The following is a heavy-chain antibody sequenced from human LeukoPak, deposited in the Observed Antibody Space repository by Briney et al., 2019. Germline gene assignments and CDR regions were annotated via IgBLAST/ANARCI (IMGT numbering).Heavy chain of an antibody. Sequence: SETLSLTCTVSGGSISSYYWSWLRQYPGKGLESIGYIDYSGYTNYNPSLKSRVTISLDTPKKQFSLKLTSVTAADTAVYYCAAALVVAGLTDWGQGTLVTVSS. V-gene: IGHV4-59*01. J-gene: IGHJ4*02. CDR1: GGSISSYY. CDR3: AAALVVAGLTD. CDR2: IDYSGYT. D-gene: IGHD6-19*01.